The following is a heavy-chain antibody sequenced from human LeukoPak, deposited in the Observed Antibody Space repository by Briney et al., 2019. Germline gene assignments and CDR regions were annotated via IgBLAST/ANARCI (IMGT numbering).Heavy chain of an antibody. V-gene: IGHV3-21*01. CDR3: ARGNSMVRGVTQN. CDR1: GFTFSTYW. Sequence: GGSLRLSCAASGFTFSTYWMSWVRQAPGKGLEWVSSISSSSSYIYYADSVKGRFTISRGNAKNSLYLQMNSLRAEDTAVYYCARGNSMVRGVTQNWGQGTLVTVSS. J-gene: IGHJ4*02. D-gene: IGHD3-10*01. CDR2: ISSSSSYI.